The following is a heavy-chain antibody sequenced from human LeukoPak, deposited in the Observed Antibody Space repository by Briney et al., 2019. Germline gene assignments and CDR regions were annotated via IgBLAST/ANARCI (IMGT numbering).Heavy chain of an antibody. V-gene: IGHV1-18*01. CDR1: DYTYTSYG. J-gene: IGHJ4*02. D-gene: IGHD3-3*01. CDR3: ARVKGIFGVVNDFDY. Sequence: ASVKVSCKASDYTYTSYGISWVRQAPGQGLEWMGWISAYNGNTNYAQKLQGRVTMTTDTSTSTAYMELRSLRSDDTAVYYCARVKGIFGVVNDFDYWGQGTLVTVSS. CDR2: ISAYNGNT.